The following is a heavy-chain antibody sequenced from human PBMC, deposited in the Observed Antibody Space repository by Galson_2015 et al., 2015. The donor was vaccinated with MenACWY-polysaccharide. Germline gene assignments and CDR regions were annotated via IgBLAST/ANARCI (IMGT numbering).Heavy chain of an antibody. CDR1: GFTFSSYG. D-gene: IGHD2-15*01. V-gene: IGHV3-30*18. J-gene: IGHJ4*02. CDR2: ISYDGSNK. Sequence: SLRLSCAASGFTFSSYGMHWVRQAPGKGLEWVAVISYDGSNKYYADSVKGRFTISRDNSKNTLYLQMNSLRAEDTAVYYCAKDPEPAPGDIVVVVAATGFDYWGQGTLVTVSS. CDR3: AKDPEPAPGDIVVVVAATGFDY.